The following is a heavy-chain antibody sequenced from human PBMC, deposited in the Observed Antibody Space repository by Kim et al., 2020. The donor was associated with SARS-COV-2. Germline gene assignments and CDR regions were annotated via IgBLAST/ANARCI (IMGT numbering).Heavy chain of an antibody. J-gene: IGHJ4*02. CDR3: ARKGSGSGNLGYFDY. CDR1: GGSFSGYY. V-gene: IGHV4-34*01. Sequence: SETLSITCAVYGGSFSGYYWSWIRQPPGKGLEWIGEINHSGSTNYNPSLKSRVTISVDTSKNQFSLKLSSVTAADTAVYYCARKGSGSGNLGYFDYWGQGTLVTVSS. CDR2: INHSGST. D-gene: IGHD3-10*01.